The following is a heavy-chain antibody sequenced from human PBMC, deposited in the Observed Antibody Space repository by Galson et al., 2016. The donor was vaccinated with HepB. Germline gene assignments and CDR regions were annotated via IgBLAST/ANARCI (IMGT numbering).Heavy chain of an antibody. J-gene: IGHJ5*02. CDR3: AREIWVGESRDWFDP. CDR1: GLTFSSYG. CDR2: IQYDGSKK. Sequence: SLRLSCAASGLTFSSYGMHWVCQAPGKGLEWVAAIQYDGSKKYYADSVKGRFTISRDNSKNTLYLQMNSLRAEDTAVYYCAREIWVGESRDWFDPWGQGTLVTVSS. V-gene: IGHV3-33*01. D-gene: IGHD3-10*01.